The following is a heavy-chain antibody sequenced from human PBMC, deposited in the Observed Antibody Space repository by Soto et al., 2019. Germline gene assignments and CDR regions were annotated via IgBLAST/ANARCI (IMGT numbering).Heavy chain of an antibody. CDR3: ARGDFDSSANYYAGWFDP. CDR2: FNPNSGGT. Sequence: QVQLVQSGAEVKKPGASVKVSCKASGYIFTGYYMHWLRQAPGQGLEWMGWFNPNSGGTKYAQKFQGRFTMANDTYINTAYMELSELISDDTAVYYCARGDFDSSANYYAGWFDPWGQGTLVTVSS. J-gene: IGHJ5*02. CDR1: GYIFTGYY. V-gene: IGHV1-2*02. D-gene: IGHD3-22*01.